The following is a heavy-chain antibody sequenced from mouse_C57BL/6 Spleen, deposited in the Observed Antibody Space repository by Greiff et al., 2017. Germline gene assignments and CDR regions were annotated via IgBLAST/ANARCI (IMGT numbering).Heavy chain of an antibody. V-gene: IGHV1-69*01. CDR1: GYTFTSYW. Sequence: QVQLQQPGAELVMPGASVKLSCKASGYTFTSYWMHWVKQRPGQGLEWIGEIDPSDSYTNYNQKFKGKSTLTVDKSSSTAYMQLSSLTSEDSVVYYCARRNYYGSSPLYFDYWGQGTTLTVSS. D-gene: IGHD1-1*01. J-gene: IGHJ2*01. CDR3: ARRNYYGSSPLYFDY. CDR2: IDPSDSYT.